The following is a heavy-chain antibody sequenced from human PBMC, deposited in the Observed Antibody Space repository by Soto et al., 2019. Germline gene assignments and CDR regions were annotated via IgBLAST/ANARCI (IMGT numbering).Heavy chain of an antibody. Sequence: GESLKISCKGSGYSFTSYWIGWVRQMPGKGLEWMGVIYPGDSDTRYSPSFQGQVTISADKSISTAYLQWSSLKASDTAMYYCARRFGEMATGYYYYGMDVWGQGTTVTVSS. CDR2: IYPGDSDT. D-gene: IGHD3-10*01. V-gene: IGHV5-51*01. CDR1: GYSFTSYW. CDR3: ARRFGEMATGYYYYGMDV. J-gene: IGHJ6*02.